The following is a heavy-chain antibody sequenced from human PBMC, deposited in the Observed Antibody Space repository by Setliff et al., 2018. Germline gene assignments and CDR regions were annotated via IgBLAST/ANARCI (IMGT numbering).Heavy chain of an antibody. Sequence: SETLSLTCAAYGGTFSDYYWTWIRQPPGKGLEWVGEINHRGSPTYNPSLKSRVTISVDTSKDQFSLKVIPMTAADTAVYYCARGRNIAARLLDSWGQGTLVTVSS. V-gene: IGHV4-34*01. CDR1: GGTFSDYY. CDR2: INHRGSP. D-gene: IGHD6-6*01. CDR3: ARGRNIAARLLDS. J-gene: IGHJ4*02.